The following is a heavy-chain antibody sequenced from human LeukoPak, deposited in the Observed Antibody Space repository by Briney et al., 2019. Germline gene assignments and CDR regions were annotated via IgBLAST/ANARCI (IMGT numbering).Heavy chain of an antibody. Sequence: SETLSLTCTVSGSSISSGYYWGWIRQPPGKGLEWIGNVYHSGTTYYNPSLKSRLTILVDTSRNQFSLKLSSVTAADTAVYYCAILGTYYYGSGSSIWGQGTMVTVSS. CDR3: AILGTYYYGSGSSI. CDR1: GSSISSGYY. CDR2: VYHSGTT. D-gene: IGHD3-10*01. J-gene: IGHJ3*02. V-gene: IGHV4-38-2*02.